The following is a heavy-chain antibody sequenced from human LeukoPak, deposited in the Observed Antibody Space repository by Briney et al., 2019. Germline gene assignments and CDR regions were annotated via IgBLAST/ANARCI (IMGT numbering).Heavy chain of an antibody. J-gene: IGHJ5*02. CDR2: INPNSGGT. D-gene: IGHD3-22*01. CDR1: GYTFTGYY. V-gene: IGHV1-2*02. CDR3: ARVEGHSSPFDP. Sequence: ASVKVSCKASGYTFTGYYMHWVRQAPGQGLEWMGWINPNSGGTNYAQKFQGRVTMTRDTSISTAYMELSRLRSDDTAVYYCARVEGHSSPFDPWGQGTLVTVSS.